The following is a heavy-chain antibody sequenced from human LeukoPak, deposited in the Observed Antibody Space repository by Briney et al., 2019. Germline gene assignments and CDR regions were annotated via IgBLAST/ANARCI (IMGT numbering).Heavy chain of an antibody. CDR1: GYTFSSYY. V-gene: IGHV1-46*04. J-gene: IGHJ4*02. D-gene: IGHD3-22*01. Sequence: ASVKVSCKAPGYTFSSYYMHWVRQAPGQGLEWMGIISPNGDSTSYAQKSQGRVTMTRDASTSTVYMELSSLRSEDTAVYYCARGRYYDSSGYWRGYYFDYWGQGTLVTVSS. CDR2: ISPNGDST. CDR3: ARGRYYDSSGYWRGYYFDY.